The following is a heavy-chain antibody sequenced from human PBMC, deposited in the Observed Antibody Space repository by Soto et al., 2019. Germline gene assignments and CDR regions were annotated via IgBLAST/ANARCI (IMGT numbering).Heavy chain of an antibody. V-gene: IGHV3-23*01. CDR2: ISGSGGST. CDR1: GFTFSSYA. D-gene: IGHD3-10*01. Sequence: GGSLRLSCAASGFTFSSYAMSLVRQAPGKGLEWFSAISGSGGSTYYADSVKGRFTISRDNSKNTLYLQMNSLRAEDTAVYYCAKDRPLYGSGSYSRQVPLDYWGQGTLVTVSS. CDR3: AKDRPLYGSGSYSRQVPLDY. J-gene: IGHJ4*02.